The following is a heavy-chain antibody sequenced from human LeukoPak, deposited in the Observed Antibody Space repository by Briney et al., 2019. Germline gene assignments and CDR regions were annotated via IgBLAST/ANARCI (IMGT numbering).Heavy chain of an antibody. V-gene: IGHV4-59*08. J-gene: IGHJ4*02. Sequence: SETLSLTCSVFGGSITGYYWSWIRQSPEKGLEWIGYIFSSGITNYNPSLRSRVTMSVDTSKNHFSLKLTSVTAADTAIYYCVRHYCSRSSNLCYSFSDWGQGTLVTVSS. CDR3: VRHYCSRSSNLCYSFSD. CDR1: GGSITGYY. D-gene: IGHD2-15*01. CDR2: IFSSGIT.